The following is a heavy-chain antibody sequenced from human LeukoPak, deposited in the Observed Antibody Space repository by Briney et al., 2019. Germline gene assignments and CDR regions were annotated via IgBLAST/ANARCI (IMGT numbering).Heavy chain of an antibody. V-gene: IGHV3-74*01. Sequence: GESLRLSCAASGFTFSYFWMHWFRQTPGKGLVWVSCINTDGSYSTYADSVKGRFTISSDNVRNTLYLQMNSLRAEDSAVYYCARDFDGPRASDYWGQGISVTVSS. D-gene: IGHD4-17*01. CDR3: ARDFDGPRASDY. CDR2: INTDGSYS. CDR1: GFTFSYFW. J-gene: IGHJ4*02.